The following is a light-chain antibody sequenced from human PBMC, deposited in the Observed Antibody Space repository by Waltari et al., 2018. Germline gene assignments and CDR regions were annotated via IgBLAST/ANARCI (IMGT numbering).Light chain of an antibody. CDR1: SGHSSNI. CDR2: VNSDGSH. J-gene: IGLJ3*02. Sequence: QLVLTQSPSASASLGASVKLTCTLSSGHSSNIIAWHQQQPEKGPRYLMKVNSDGSHSKGDEIPDRFSGSSSGAERYLIISSLQSEDEADYYCQTGGHGTWVFSGGTKLTVL. CDR3: QTGGHGTWV. V-gene: IGLV4-69*01.